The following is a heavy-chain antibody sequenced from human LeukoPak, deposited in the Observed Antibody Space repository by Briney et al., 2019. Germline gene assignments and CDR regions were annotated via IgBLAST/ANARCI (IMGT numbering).Heavy chain of an antibody. CDR1: GFTFGDFA. CDR3: TTTRTITSIWYYFDY. Sequence: GGSLRLSCTGSGFTFGDFALGWVRQSLGEGLEWVGFIRSKAYGGTTEYAASVKGRFTISRDDSKSITYLQMNSLKSEDTAVYYCTTTRTITSIWYYFDYWGQGALVTVSS. CDR2: IRSKAYGGTT. D-gene: IGHD6-13*01. J-gene: IGHJ4*02. V-gene: IGHV3-49*04.